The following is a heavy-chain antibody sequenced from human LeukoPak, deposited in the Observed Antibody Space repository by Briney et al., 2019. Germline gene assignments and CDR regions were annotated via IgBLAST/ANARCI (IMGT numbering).Heavy chain of an antibody. D-gene: IGHD2-2*01. Sequence: SETLSLTCTVSGGSISNYYGSWIRQPPGKGLEWIGYISNSGTTKYNPSLKSRVTISLDTSKNQFSLKLSSVTAADTAVYYCAGDSSTYYNYFDYWGQGTLVTVSS. CDR1: GGSISNYY. J-gene: IGHJ4*02. V-gene: IGHV4-59*01. CDR2: ISNSGTT. CDR3: AGDSSTYYNYFDY.